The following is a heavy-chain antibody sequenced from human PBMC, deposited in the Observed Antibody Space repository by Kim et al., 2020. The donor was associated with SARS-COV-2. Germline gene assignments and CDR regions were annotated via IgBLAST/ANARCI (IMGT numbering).Heavy chain of an antibody. Sequence: GGSLRLSCAASGFTFSSYAMHWVRQAPGKGLEWVAVISYDGSNKYYADSVKGRFTISRDNSKNTLYLQMNSLRAEDTAVYYCARDPLDIVVVPAAMRQIHHGGVDVWGQGTTVTVSS. CDR1: GFTFSSYA. J-gene: IGHJ6*02. V-gene: IGHV3-30-3*01. D-gene: IGHD2-2*01. CDR3: ARDPLDIVVVPAAMRQIHHGGVDV. CDR2: ISYDGSNK.